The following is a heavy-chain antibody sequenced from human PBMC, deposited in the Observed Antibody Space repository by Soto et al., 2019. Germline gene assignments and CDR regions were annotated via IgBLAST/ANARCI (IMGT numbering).Heavy chain of an antibody. CDR2: IYYSGST. D-gene: IGHD3-10*01. Sequence: PSETLSLTCTVSGGSISSSSDYWGWIRQPPGKGLEWIGSIYYSGSTYYNPSLKSRVTISVDTSKNQFSLKLSSVTAADTAVYYCATTGRGSIRVWFGDDYWGQGTLVTVSS. CDR1: GGSISSSSDY. CDR3: ATTGRGSIRVWFGDDY. J-gene: IGHJ4*02. V-gene: IGHV4-39*01.